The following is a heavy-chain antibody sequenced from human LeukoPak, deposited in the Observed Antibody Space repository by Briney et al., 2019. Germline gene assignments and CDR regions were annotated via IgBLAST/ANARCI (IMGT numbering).Heavy chain of an antibody. CDR1: GFTFTDYY. V-gene: IGHV3-11*04. Sequence: GGSLRLSCTVSGFTFTDYYMSWVRQAPGKGLEWVSYISSSGSMLHYADSVEGRFTISRDNAKNSLYLQMSSLRVAEKAVYYCARDLSGYYGSGRGSGIDYWGQGTLVTVSS. J-gene: IGHJ4*02. CDR2: ISSSGSML. CDR3: ARDLSGYYGSGRGSGIDY. D-gene: IGHD3-10*01.